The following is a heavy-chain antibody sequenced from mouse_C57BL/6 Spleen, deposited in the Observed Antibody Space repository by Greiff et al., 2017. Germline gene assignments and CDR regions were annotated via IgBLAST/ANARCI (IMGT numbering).Heavy chain of an antibody. CDR1: GYTFTSYW. CDR3: ARRNYGSSYAMDY. J-gene: IGHJ4*01. D-gene: IGHD1-1*01. Sequence: QVQLQQPGAELVMPGASVKLSCKASGYTFTSYWMHWVKQRPGQGLEWIGEIDPSDSYTNYNQKFKGKSTLTVEKSSSTAYMQLSSLTSEDSAVYYCARRNYGSSYAMDYWGQGTTVTVSS. V-gene: IGHV1-69*01. CDR2: IDPSDSYT.